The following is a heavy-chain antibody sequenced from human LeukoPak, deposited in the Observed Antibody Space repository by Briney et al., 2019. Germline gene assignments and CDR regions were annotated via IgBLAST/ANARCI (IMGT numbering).Heavy chain of an antibody. D-gene: IGHD5-12*01. V-gene: IGHV1-69*05. Sequence: GSSVKVSCKASGGTFSSYAISWVRPAPGQGLEWMGGIIPIFGTANYAQKFQGRVTITTDESTSTAYMELSSLRSEDTAVYYCATGRDIVATIPWVFFDYWGQGTLVTVSS. J-gene: IGHJ4*02. CDR2: IIPIFGTA. CDR1: GGTFSSYA. CDR3: ATGRDIVATIPWVFFDY.